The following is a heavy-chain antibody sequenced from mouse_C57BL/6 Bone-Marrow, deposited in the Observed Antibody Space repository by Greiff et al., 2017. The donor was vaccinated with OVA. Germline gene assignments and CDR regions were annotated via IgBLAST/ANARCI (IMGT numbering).Heavy chain of an antibody. V-gene: IGHV5-9-1*02. CDR2: ISSGGDYI. Sequence: EVTVVESGAGLVKPGGSLKLSCAASGFTFSSYAMSWVRQTPEKRLEWVAYISSGGDYIYYADTVQGRFTLSRDNARNTLYLQMSSLKSEDKAMNYCTRDGSSGYWYFDVWGTGTTVTVSS. D-gene: IGHD1-1*01. CDR3: TRDGSSGYWYFDV. CDR1: GFTFSSYA. J-gene: IGHJ1*03.